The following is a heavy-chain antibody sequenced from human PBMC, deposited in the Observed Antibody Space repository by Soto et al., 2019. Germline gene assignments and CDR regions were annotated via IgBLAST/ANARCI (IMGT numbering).Heavy chain of an antibody. CDR1: GFTLSSYA. V-gene: IGHV3-30-3*01. J-gene: IGHJ6*02. D-gene: IGHD2-8*02. Sequence: QVQLVESGGGVVQPGRSLSLSCAASGFTLSSYAMHWVRQAPGKGLEWVAVISYDGSNKYYEDSVKGRFTISRDNSKNTLYLQMNSLRAEDTAVYYCARDRTAGRRLSDYYGMDVWGQGTTVTVSS. CDR2: ISYDGSNK. CDR3: ARDRTAGRRLSDYYGMDV.